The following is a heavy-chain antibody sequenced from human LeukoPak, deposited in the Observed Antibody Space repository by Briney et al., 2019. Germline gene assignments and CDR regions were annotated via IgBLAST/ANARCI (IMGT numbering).Heavy chain of an antibody. J-gene: IGHJ4*02. CDR2: IKSKAYGETA. V-gene: IGHV3-49*03. CDR1: GFTFGDYA. CDR3: TRDRGAYNLYDY. D-gene: IGHD1-1*01. Sequence: GGSLRLSCTASGFTFGDYAMSWIRQAPGKGLEWVGFIKSKAYGETADYAASAKGRFTISRDDSKAIAYLQMNSLKTEDTAVYHCTRDRGAYNLYDYWGQGTLVTVSS.